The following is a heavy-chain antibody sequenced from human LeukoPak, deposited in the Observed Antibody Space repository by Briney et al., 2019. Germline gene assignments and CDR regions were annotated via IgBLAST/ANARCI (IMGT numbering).Heavy chain of an antibody. CDR1: GFTFGDYA. V-gene: IGHV3-49*04. J-gene: IGHJ3*02. D-gene: IGHD1-1*01. CDR2: IRSKAYGGTT. CDR3: TREDVEVGAFDI. Sequence: GGSLRLSCTASGFTFGDYAMSWVRQAPGKGLEWVGFIRSKAYGGTTEYAASVKGRFTISRADSKSIAYLQMNSLKTEDTAVYYCTREDVEVGAFDIWGQGTMVTVSS.